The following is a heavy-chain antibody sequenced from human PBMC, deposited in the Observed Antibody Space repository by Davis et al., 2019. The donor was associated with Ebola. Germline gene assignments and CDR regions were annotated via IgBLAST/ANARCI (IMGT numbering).Heavy chain of an antibody. CDR3: AGSLHPYENYYYYYGMDV. Sequence: SVNVSCKASGCTFSSYAISWVRQAPGQGLEWMGGIIPIFGTANYAQKFQGRVTITADESTSTAYMELSSLRSEDTAVYYCAGSLHPYENYYYYYGMDVWGQGTTVTVSS. J-gene: IGHJ6*02. CDR2: IIPIFGTA. V-gene: IGHV1-69*13. D-gene: IGHD5-12*01. CDR1: GCTFSSYA.